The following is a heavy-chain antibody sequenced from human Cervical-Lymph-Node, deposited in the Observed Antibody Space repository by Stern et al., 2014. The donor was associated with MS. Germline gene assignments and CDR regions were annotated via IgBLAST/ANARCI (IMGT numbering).Heavy chain of an antibody. J-gene: IGHJ4*02. D-gene: IGHD3-22*01. V-gene: IGHV1-3*01. CDR1: GYTFTSYA. CDR3: ARSGSGYYLGY. Sequence: QMQLVQSGAEVKKPGASVKVSCKAFGYTFTSYAMHWVRQAPGQRPEWMGWINGANGNTKYLKKFQGRVTITRDTSASTAYMELSSLRSEDTAVYYCARSGSGYYLGYWGQGTLVTVSS. CDR2: INGANGNT.